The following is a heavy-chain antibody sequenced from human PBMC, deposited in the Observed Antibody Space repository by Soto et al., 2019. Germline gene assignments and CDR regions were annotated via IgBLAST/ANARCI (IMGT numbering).Heavy chain of an antibody. V-gene: IGHV1-18*01. CDR2: ISAYNGNT. Sequence: ASVKVSCKASGYTFTSYGISWVRQAPGQGLEWMGWISAYNGNTNYAQKLQGRVTMTTDTSTSTAYMELRSLRSDDTAVYYCAGISSLRLRFEFGWLSYYYYGMDVWGQGTTVTVSS. J-gene: IGHJ6*02. CDR3: AGISSLRLRFEFGWLSYYYYGMDV. CDR1: GYTFTSYG. D-gene: IGHD3-9*01.